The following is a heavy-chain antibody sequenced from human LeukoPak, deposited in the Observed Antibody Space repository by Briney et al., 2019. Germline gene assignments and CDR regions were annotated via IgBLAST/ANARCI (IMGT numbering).Heavy chain of an antibody. Sequence: SETLSLTCTVSGYSISSGYYWGWIRQPPGKGLEWIGSIYHSGRTYYNPSLKSRVTISVDTSKNQFSLKLSSVTAADTAVYYCARPGPGRRRGGPYYYYYMDVWGKGTTVTISS. CDR2: IYHSGRT. D-gene: IGHD1-14*01. J-gene: IGHJ6*03. V-gene: IGHV4-38-2*02. CDR1: GYSISSGYY. CDR3: ARPGPGRRRGGPYYYYYMDV.